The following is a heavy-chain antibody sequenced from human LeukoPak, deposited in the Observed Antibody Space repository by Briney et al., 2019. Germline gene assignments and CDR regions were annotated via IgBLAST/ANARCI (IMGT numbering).Heavy chain of an antibody. V-gene: IGHV4-4*02. CDR1: GGSISSSNW. J-gene: IGHJ6*02. CDR3: AGATGMEGYYYGMDV. Sequence: SETLSLTCAVSGGSISSSNWWSWVRQPPGTGLEWIGEIYHSGSTNYNPSLKSRVTISGDKSKNQFSLKLSSVTAADTAVYYCAGATGMEGYYYGMDVWGQGTTVTVSS. D-gene: IGHD5-18*01. CDR2: IYHSGST.